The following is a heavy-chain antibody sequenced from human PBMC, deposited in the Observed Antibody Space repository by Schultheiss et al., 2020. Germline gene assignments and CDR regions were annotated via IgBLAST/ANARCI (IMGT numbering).Heavy chain of an antibody. J-gene: IGHJ4*02. V-gene: IGHV4-39*01. Sequence: ICSSGSTHYNPSLKSRVTKSVDTSKNQFSLKLSSVTAADTAVYYCARVVVPAAKYFDYWGQGTLVTVSS. CDR3: ARVVVPAAKYFDY. CDR2: ICSSGST. D-gene: IGHD2-2*01.